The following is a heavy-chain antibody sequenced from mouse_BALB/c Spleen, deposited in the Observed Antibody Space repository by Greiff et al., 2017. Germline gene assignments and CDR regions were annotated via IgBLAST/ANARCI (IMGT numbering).Heavy chain of an antibody. J-gene: IGHJ2*01. CDR2: IDPANGNT. CDR3: ARGGNYERPHVPLDY. CDR1: GFNIKDTY. V-gene: IGHV14-3*02. D-gene: IGHD2-1*01. Sequence: EVQLVESGAELVKPGASVKLSCTASGFNIKDTYMHWVKQRPEQGLEWIGRIDPANGNTKYDPKFQGKATITADTSSNTAYLQLSSLTSEDTAVYYCARGGNYERPHVPLDYWGQGTTLTVSA.